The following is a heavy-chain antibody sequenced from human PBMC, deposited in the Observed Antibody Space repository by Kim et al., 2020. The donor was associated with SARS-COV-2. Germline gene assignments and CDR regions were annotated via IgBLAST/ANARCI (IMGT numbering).Heavy chain of an antibody. D-gene: IGHD4-17*01. J-gene: IGHJ6*02. CDR3: AGGHEFTVTWHYYYYGMDV. V-gene: IGHV3-48*02. CDR2: ISSSSSTI. CDR1: GFTFSSYS. Sequence: GGSLRLSCAASGFTFSSYSMNWVRQAPGKGLEWVSYISSSSSTIYYADSVKGRFTISRDNAKNSLYLQMNSLRDEDTAVYYCAGGHEFTVTWHYYYYGMDVWGQGTTVTVSS.